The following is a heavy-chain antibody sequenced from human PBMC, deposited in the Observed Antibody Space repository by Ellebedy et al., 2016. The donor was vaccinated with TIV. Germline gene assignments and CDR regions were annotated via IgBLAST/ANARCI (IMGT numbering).Heavy chain of an antibody. CDR1: GGSISSYY. CDR3: ARTYYDFWSGFSAPYYFDY. Sequence: MPSETLSLTCTVSGGSISSYYWSWIRQPPGKGLEWIGYIYYSGSTNYSHSLKSRLTISLDTSKNQFSLKLSSVTAADTAVYYCARTYYDFWSGFSAPYYFDYWGQGTLVTVSS. J-gene: IGHJ4*02. CDR2: IYYSGST. V-gene: IGHV4-59*01. D-gene: IGHD3-3*01.